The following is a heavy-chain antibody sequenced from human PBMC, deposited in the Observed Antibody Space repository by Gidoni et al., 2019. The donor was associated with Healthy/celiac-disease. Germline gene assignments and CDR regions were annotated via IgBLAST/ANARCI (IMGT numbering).Heavy chain of an antibody. Sequence: QVQLQESGPGLVKPSETLSLTCTVPGGSISSYYWSWIRHPAGKGLEWIGRIYTSGSTNYNPSLKSRVTMSVDTSKNQFSLKLSSVTAADTAVYYCARDTYCGGDCYSNWYFDLWGRGTLVTVSS. J-gene: IGHJ2*01. D-gene: IGHD2-21*02. V-gene: IGHV4-4*07. CDR2: IYTSGST. CDR1: GGSISSYY. CDR3: ARDTYCGGDCYSNWYFDL.